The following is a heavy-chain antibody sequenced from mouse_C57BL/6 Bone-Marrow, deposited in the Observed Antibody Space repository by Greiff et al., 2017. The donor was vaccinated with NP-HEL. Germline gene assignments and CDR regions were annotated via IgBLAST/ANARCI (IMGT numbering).Heavy chain of an antibody. Sequence: QVQLQQPGAELVKPGASVKMSCKASGYTFTSYWITWVKQRPGQGLEWIGDIYPGSGSTNYNEKFKSKATLTVYTSSSTAYMQLSSLTSEDSAVYYCARWRRLRRHFDVWGTGTTVTVSS. D-gene: IGHD2-2*01. V-gene: IGHV1-55*01. CDR3: ARWRRLRRHFDV. J-gene: IGHJ1*03. CDR2: IYPGSGST. CDR1: GYTFTSYW.